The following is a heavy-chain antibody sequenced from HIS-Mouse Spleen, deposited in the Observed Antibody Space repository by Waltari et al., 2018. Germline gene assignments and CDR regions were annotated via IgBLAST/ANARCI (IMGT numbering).Heavy chain of an antibody. J-gene: IGHJ4*02. CDR1: GFTFSRYW. CDR2: IKQDGSEK. V-gene: IGHV3-7*01. CDR3: ARALHQLDY. D-gene: IGHD2-2*01. Sequence: EVQLVESGGGLVQPGGSLRLSCAASGFTFSRYWVSWVRQAPGKGLEWVANIKQDGSEKYYVDSVKGRFTISRDNAKNSLYLQMNSLRAEDTAVYYCARALHQLDYWGQGTLVTVSS.